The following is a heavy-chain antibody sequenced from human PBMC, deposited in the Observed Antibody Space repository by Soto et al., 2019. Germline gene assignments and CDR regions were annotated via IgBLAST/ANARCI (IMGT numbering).Heavy chain of an antibody. Sequence: EVQLVESGGGLVQPGGSLRLSCAASGFTFSSYWMHWVRQAPGKGLVWVSRINRDGSSTSYADSVKGRFTISRDNAKNTLYLQMNSLRAEDTAVYYCARARAIAAAGISWFDPWGQGTLVTVSS. CDR3: ARARAIAAAGISWFDP. CDR1: GFTFSSYW. J-gene: IGHJ5*02. V-gene: IGHV3-74*01. CDR2: INRDGSST. D-gene: IGHD6-13*01.